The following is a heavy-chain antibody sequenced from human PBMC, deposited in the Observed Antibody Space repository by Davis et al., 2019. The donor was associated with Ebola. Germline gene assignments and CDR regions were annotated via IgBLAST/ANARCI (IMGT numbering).Heavy chain of an antibody. V-gene: IGHV3-7*01. CDR2: IRQDGTEK. CDR3: ASRIPPTSQTTMVRGVTMGFDP. CDR1: GFTFSSYW. J-gene: IGHJ5*02. Sequence: GGSLRLSCAASGFTFSSYWMSWVRQAPGKGLEWVANIRQDGTEKYYVDSVEGRFAISRDNAKSSLYLQMNSLRADDTAMYYCASRIPPTSQTTMVRGVTMGFDPWGQGTLVTVSS. D-gene: IGHD3-10*01.